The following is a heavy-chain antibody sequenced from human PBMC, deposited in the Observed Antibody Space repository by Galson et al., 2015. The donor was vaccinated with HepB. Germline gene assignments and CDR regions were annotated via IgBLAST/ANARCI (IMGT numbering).Heavy chain of an antibody. CDR2: INFYNGKT. V-gene: IGHV1-18*04. J-gene: IGHJ6*02. D-gene: IGHD1-7*01. CDR1: GDTLTYYG. CDR3: ARDVKITGTPSSRLNYLDFGIAV. Sequence: SVKVSCKASGDTLTYYGFSWVRQAPGQGLEWMGWINFYNGKTNYAQKFQGRLTMTTDTTTTTAYMELRGLRSDDTAMYYCARDVKITGTPSSRLNYLDFGIAVWGQGTTVIFSS.